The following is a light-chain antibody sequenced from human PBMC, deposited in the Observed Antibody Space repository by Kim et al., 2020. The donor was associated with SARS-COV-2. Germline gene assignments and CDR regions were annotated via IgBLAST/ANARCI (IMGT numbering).Light chain of an antibody. Sequence: DIQMTQSPSSLSASVGDRVTITCRASQSIGKYLAWYQQKPGRAPKLLIYKASSLESGVPSGFSGSGSGTEFTLTITSLQPDDAATYYCQHYYSYPWTFGQGTKVDIK. CDR3: QHYYSYPWT. V-gene: IGKV1-5*03. J-gene: IGKJ1*01. CDR1: QSIGKY. CDR2: KAS.